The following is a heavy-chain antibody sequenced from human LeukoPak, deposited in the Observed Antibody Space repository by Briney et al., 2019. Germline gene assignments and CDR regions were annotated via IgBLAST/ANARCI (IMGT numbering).Heavy chain of an antibody. J-gene: IGHJ4*02. Sequence: PSETLSLTCTVSGGSISSSSYYWGWIRQPPGKGLEWIGSIYYSGSTYYNPSLKSRVTISVDTSKNQFSLKLSSVTAADTAVYYYAYSYEWASDYFDYWGQGTLVTVSS. V-gene: IGHV4-39*01. D-gene: IGHD3-16*01. CDR1: GGSISSSSYY. CDR2: IYYSGST. CDR3: AYSYEWASDYFDY.